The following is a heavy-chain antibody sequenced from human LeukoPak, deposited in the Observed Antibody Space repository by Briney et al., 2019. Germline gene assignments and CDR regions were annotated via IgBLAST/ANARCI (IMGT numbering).Heavy chain of an antibody. Sequence: GGSLRLSCAASGFTFSSYSMTWVRQAPGKGLEWVSSISSSSSYIYYADSVKGRFTISRDNAENSLYLQMNSLRAEDTAVYYCARVRKEWLEGLNWGQGTLVTVSS. V-gene: IGHV3-21*01. D-gene: IGHD6-19*01. CDR1: GFTFSSYS. CDR3: ARVRKEWLEGLN. J-gene: IGHJ4*02. CDR2: ISSSSSYI.